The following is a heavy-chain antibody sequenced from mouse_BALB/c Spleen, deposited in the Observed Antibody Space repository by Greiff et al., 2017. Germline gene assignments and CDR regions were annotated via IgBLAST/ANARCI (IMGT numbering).Heavy chain of an antibody. Sequence: EVQLQESGGGLVKPGGSLKLSCAASGFTFSDYYMYWVRQTPEKRLEWVATISDGGSYTYYPDSVKGRFTISRDNAKNNLYLQMSSLKSEDTAMYYCAIYDYDEGFADWGQGTLVTVSA. D-gene: IGHD2-4*01. J-gene: IGHJ3*01. CDR3: AIYDYDEGFAD. CDR2: ISDGGSYT. CDR1: GFTFSDYY. V-gene: IGHV5-4*02.